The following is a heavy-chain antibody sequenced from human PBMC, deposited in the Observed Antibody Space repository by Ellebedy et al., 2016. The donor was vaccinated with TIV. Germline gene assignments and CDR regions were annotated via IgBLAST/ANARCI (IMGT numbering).Heavy chain of an antibody. V-gene: IGHV3-7*01. D-gene: IGHD4-11*01. J-gene: IGHJ6*03. CDR1: GFTFSSYW. Sequence: GGSLRLXXAASGFTFSSYWMSWVRQAPGKGLEWVANIKQDGSEKYYVDSVKGRFTISRDNAKNSLYLQMNSLRAEDAAVYYCARDPRVTTQYYYYYYCMDVWGKGTTVTVSS. CDR3: ARDPRVTTQYYYYYYCMDV. CDR2: IKQDGSEK.